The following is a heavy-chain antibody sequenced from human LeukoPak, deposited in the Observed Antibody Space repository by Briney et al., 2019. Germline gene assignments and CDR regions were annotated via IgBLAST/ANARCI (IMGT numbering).Heavy chain of an antibody. CDR1: GGSISSTNW. D-gene: IGHD5-18*01. CDR2: IYHSGST. V-gene: IGHV4-4*02. CDR3: ARDQGYSYGY. J-gene: IGHJ4*02. Sequence: SGTLSLTCAVSGGSISSTNWWSWVRQPPGKGLEWIGEIYHSGSTYYNPSLKSRVTISVDTSKNQFSLKLSSVTAADTAVYYCARDQGYSYGYWGQGTLVTVSS.